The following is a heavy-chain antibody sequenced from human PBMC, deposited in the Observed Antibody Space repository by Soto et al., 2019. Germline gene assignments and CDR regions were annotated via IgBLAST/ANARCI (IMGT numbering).Heavy chain of an antibody. V-gene: IGHV4-34*01. CDR2: INQSGST. Sequence: QVQLQQWGAGLLKPSETLSLTCAVYGGSFSGYYWSWIRQPPGKGLEWIGEINQSGSTNYNPSLNSRVTISVGTSKNQFSLKLSSVTAADTAVYYCARGVYCSSTSCSIKRDYWGQGTLVTVAS. CDR3: ARGVYCSSTSCSIKRDY. D-gene: IGHD2-2*01. CDR1: GGSFSGYY. J-gene: IGHJ4*02.